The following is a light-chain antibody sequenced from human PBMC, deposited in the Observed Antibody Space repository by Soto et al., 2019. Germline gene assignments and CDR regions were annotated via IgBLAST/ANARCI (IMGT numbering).Light chain of an antibody. Sequence: QSALTQPPSASGSPGQSVTISCTGTSSDIGGFNFVSWYQQHPGKAPKLMIYEVSKRPSGVPDRFSGSKSANTASLTGSGLQTEDEADYYCASYAGSDNVIFGGGTKLTVL. J-gene: IGLJ2*01. CDR1: SSDIGGFNF. V-gene: IGLV2-8*01. CDR2: EVS. CDR3: ASYAGSDNVI.